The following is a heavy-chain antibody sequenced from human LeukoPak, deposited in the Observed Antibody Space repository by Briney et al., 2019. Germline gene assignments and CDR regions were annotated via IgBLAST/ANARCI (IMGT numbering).Heavy chain of an antibody. CDR1: GGSISSGSYY. D-gene: IGHD3-22*01. CDR3: AGLGINYYDSSGYYYNYYYYMDV. Sequence: SETLSLTCTVSGGSISSGSYYWSWIRQPAGKGVEWIGRIYTSGSTNYNPSLKSRVTISVDTSKNQFSLKLSSVTAADTAVYYCAGLGINYYDSSGYYYNYYYYMDVWGKGTTVTVSS. V-gene: IGHV4-61*02. J-gene: IGHJ6*03. CDR2: IYTSGST.